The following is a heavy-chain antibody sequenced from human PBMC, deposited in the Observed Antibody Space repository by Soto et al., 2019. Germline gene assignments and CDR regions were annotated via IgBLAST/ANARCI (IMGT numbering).Heavy chain of an antibody. CDR1: GFTFSSYA. CDR2: VSAGGDMT. D-gene: IGHD3-10*01. Sequence: VGSLRLSCAASGFTFSSYAMSWVRQAPGKGLEWVSSVSAGGDMTYYSDSVKGRFTISRDNSNNALFLQMNSLRIEDTALYYCARGDRGGSGSPASYYYSGLDVWGQGTTVTVSS. V-gene: IGHV3-23*01. J-gene: IGHJ6*02. CDR3: ARGDRGGSGSPASYYYSGLDV.